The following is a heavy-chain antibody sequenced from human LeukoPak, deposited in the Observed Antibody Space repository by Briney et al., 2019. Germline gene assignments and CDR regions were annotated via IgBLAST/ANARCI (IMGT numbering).Heavy chain of an antibody. D-gene: IGHD2-15*01. Sequence: PGGSLRLSCAASGFTFDDYGMSWVRQAPGKGLEWVSSISSSSSYIYYADSVKGRFTISRDNAKNSLYLQMNSLRAEDTAVYYCARGVIRRVTPFDYWGQGTLVTVSS. J-gene: IGHJ4*02. V-gene: IGHV3-21*01. CDR1: GFTFDDYG. CDR2: ISSSSSYI. CDR3: ARGVIRRVTPFDY.